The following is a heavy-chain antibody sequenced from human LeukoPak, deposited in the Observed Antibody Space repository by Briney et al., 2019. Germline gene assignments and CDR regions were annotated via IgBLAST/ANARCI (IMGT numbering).Heavy chain of an antibody. V-gene: IGHV1-24*01. CDR2: FDPEDGET. CDR3: ATATITMVRGENWFDP. Sequence: ASVKVSCKASGYTLTELSMHWVRQAPGKGLEWMGGFDPEDGETIYAQKFQGRVTMTEDTSTDTAYMELSSLRSEDTAVYYCATATITMVRGENWFDPWGQGTLVTVSS. CDR1: GYTLTELS. J-gene: IGHJ5*02. D-gene: IGHD3-10*01.